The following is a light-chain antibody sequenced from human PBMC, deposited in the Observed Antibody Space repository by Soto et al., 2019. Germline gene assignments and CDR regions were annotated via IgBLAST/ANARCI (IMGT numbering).Light chain of an antibody. Sequence: QSALTQPASVSGSPGQSITISCTGTSSDVGSYNYVSWYQQHPGKAPKLMIYEVSNRPSGVSNRFSGSKSGNTASLTISGLLAEDEANYYCSSYTSISTRLFGGGTQLTVL. V-gene: IGLV2-14*01. CDR2: EVS. CDR3: SSYTSISTRL. J-gene: IGLJ3*02. CDR1: SSDVGSYNY.